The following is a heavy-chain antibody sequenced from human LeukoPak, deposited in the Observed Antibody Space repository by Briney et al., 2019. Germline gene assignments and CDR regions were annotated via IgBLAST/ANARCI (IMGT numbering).Heavy chain of an antibody. CDR2: ISGSGGST. CDR1: GFTFSSYA. Sequence: GGSLRLSCAASGFTFSSYAMSWVRQAPGKGLEWVSAISGSGGSTYYADSVKGRFTISRDNSKNTLYLQMNSLRAEDTAVYYCAKDLVWGIGVVRGAWAFDIWGQGTMATVSS. D-gene: IGHD3-22*01. V-gene: IGHV3-23*01. J-gene: IGHJ3*02. CDR3: AKDLVWGIGVVRGAWAFDI.